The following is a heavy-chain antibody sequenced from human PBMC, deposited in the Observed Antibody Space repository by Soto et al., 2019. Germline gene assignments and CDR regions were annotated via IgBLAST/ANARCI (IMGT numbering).Heavy chain of an antibody. CDR2: IYYSGST. CDR3: ARHFRYNWNVQGFDP. CDR1: GGSIRSSSYY. V-gene: IGHV4-39*01. D-gene: IGHD1-20*01. Sequence: SENLSLTCTASGGSIRSSSYYSGWIRQPQGKGLEWIGSIYYSGSTYYNPSLKSRVTISVDTSKNQFSLKLSSVTAADKAVYYCARHFRYNWNVQGFDPWGQGTLVTVSS. J-gene: IGHJ5*02.